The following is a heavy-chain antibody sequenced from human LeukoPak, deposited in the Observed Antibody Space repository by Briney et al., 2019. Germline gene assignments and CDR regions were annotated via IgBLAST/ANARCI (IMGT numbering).Heavy chain of an antibody. V-gene: IGHV1-69*01. Sequence: SVKVSCKASGGTFSSYAISWVRQAPGQGLEWMGGIIPIFGTANYAQKFQGRVTITADESTSTAYMELSSLRSEDTAVYYCAKSPPRSDSSAYHRYYFDYWGQGTLVTVSS. CDR2: IIPIFGTA. CDR3: AKSPPRSDSSAYHRYYFDY. CDR1: GGTFSSYA. D-gene: IGHD3-22*01. J-gene: IGHJ4*02.